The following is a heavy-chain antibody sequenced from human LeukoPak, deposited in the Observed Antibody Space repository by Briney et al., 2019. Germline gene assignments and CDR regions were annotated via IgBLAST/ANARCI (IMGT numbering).Heavy chain of an antibody. Sequence: PGGSLRLSCAASGFTVSSNYMSWVRQAPGKGLEWVSVIYSGGSTYYADSVKGRFTISRDNSKNTLYLQMNSLRAEDTAVYYCAKDSPWYSSGWYDDYWGQGTLVTVSS. CDR2: IYSGGST. V-gene: IGHV3-53*01. CDR1: GFTVSSNY. J-gene: IGHJ4*02. CDR3: AKDSPWYSSGWYDDY. D-gene: IGHD6-19*01.